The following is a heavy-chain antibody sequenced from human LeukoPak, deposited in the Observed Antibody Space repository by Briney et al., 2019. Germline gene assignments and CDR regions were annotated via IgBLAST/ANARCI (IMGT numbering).Heavy chain of an antibody. Sequence: ASVKVSCKASGYTFTSYGIIWVRQAPGQGLEWMGWISAYNGNTDYSQNLQGRVTMTTDTSTNTAYMELRSLRSDDTAVYYCAGTNSWGTFDIWGQGTMVTVSS. CDR3: AGTNSWGTFDI. J-gene: IGHJ3*02. CDR2: ISAYNGNT. D-gene: IGHD3-16*01. V-gene: IGHV1-18*01. CDR1: GYTFTSYG.